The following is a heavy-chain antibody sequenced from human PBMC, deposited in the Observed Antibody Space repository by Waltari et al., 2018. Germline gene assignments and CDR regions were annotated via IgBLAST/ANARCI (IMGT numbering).Heavy chain of an antibody. CDR2: MNPNSGNT. Sequence: QVQLVQSGAEVKKPGASVNVSCKASGYTFTSYDINWVRQATGQGLEWMGWMNPNSGNTGYAQKFQGRVTITRNTSISTAYMELSSLRSEDTAVYYCARGSDYYDSSGSWGGDYWGQGTLVTVSS. D-gene: IGHD3-22*01. CDR3: ARGSDYYDSSGSWGGDY. V-gene: IGHV1-8*03. CDR1: GYTFTSYD. J-gene: IGHJ4*02.